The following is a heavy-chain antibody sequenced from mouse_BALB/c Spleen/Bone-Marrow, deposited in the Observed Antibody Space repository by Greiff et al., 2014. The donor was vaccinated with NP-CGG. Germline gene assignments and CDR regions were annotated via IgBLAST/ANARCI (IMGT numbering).Heavy chain of an antibody. V-gene: IGHV3-2*02. CDR1: GYSITSDFA. J-gene: IGHJ3*01. Sequence: EVKLQESGPGLVKPSQSLSLTCTVTGYSITSDFAWNWIRQFPGNKLEWMGYISYSGSISYNPSLKSRISITRDTSKNQFFLKLNSVTTEDTASYYCASIYYDYDGGPFAYWGQGTLVTVSA. D-gene: IGHD2-4*01. CDR2: ISYSGSI. CDR3: ASIYYDYDGGPFAY.